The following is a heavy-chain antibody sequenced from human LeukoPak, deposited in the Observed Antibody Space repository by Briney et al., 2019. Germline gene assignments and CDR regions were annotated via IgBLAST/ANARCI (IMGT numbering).Heavy chain of an antibody. J-gene: IGHJ4*02. CDR2: IYYTGST. V-gene: IGHV4-59*01. CDR1: GGISDYY. CDR3: ARGILDY. Sequence: PSETLSLTCTLSGGISDYYWNWIRQPPGKGLEWIGYIYYTGSTSYTPSLESRVTISLDTSRNHFSLRLTSVTAADTAIYYCARGILDYWGQGTLVTVSS.